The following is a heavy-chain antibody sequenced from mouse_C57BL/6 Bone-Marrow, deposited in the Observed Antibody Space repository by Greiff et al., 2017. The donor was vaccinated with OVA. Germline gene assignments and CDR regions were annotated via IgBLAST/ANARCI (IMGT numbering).Heavy chain of an antibody. J-gene: IGHJ3*01. CDR1: GYTFTSHW. CDR2: IFPGSGST. V-gene: IGHV1-56*01. CDR3: ARSLGGIYGYDGGVAY. Sequence: VQLQQSGPELVRPGASVKISCKAPGYTFTSHWMQWVRQRPGQGLEWIGEIFPGSGSTYYNEKFKGKATLTVDTSSSTAYMQRSSLTAEDSAVYFCARSLGGIYGYDGGVAYWGQGTLVTVSA. D-gene: IGHD2-2*01.